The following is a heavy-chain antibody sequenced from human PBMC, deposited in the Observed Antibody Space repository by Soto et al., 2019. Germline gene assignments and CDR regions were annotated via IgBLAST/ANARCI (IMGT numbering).Heavy chain of an antibody. CDR2: IIPIFGTA. CDR3: ARAWTLEMGKGDAFDI. D-gene: IGHD7-27*01. V-gene: IGHV1-69*01. Sequence: QVQLVQSGAEVKKPGSSVKVSCKASGGTFSSYAISWVRQAPGQGLEWMGGIIPIFGTANYAQKFQGRVTITADESTSTADMELSSLRSEDTAVYYCARAWTLEMGKGDAFDIWGQGTMVTVSS. J-gene: IGHJ3*02. CDR1: GGTFSSYA.